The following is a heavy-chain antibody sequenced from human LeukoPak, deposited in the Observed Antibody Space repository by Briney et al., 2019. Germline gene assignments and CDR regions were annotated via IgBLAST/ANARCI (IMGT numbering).Heavy chain of an antibody. Sequence: ASVKVSCKASGYTFTSYDINWVRQATGQGLEWMGWMNPNSGNTGYAQKFQGRVTMTRNTSISTAYMELSSLRSEDTAVYYCARDHDILTGYYASEYFQHWGQGTLVTVSS. V-gene: IGHV1-8*01. CDR1: GYTFTSYD. CDR2: MNPNSGNT. CDR3: ARDHDILTGYYASEYFQH. D-gene: IGHD3-9*01. J-gene: IGHJ1*01.